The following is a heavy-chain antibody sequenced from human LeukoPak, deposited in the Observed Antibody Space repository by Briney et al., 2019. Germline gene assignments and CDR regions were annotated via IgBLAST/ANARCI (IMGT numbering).Heavy chain of an antibody. Sequence: GASVKVSCKASGYTFTGYYMHWVRQAPGQGVEWMGWINPNSGGTNYAQKFQGRVTMTRDTSISTAYMELSRLRSDDTAVYYCARVGSYSYGYHYYYYYMDVWGKGTTVTVSS. CDR1: GYTFTGYY. V-gene: IGHV1-2*02. CDR2: INPNSGGT. D-gene: IGHD5-18*01. J-gene: IGHJ6*03. CDR3: ARVGSYSYGYHYYYYYMDV.